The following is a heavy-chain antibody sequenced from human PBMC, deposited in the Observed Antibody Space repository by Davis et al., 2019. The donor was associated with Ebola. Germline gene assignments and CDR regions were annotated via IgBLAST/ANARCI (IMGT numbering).Heavy chain of an antibody. D-gene: IGHD1/OR15-1a*01. CDR3: ARDRGTVYFDY. V-gene: IGHV3-7*01. CDR1: GFTFSSYW. CDR2: IKQDGSEK. J-gene: IGHJ4*02. Sequence: GESLKISCAASGFTFSSYWMSWVRQAPGKGLEWVANIKQDGSEKYYVDSVKGRFTISRDNAKNSLYLQMNSLRAEDTAVYYCARDRGTVYFDYWGQGTLVTVSS.